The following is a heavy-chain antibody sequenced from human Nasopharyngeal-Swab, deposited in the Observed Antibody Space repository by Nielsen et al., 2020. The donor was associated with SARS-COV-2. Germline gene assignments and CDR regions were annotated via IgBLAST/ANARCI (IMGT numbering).Heavy chain of an antibody. V-gene: IGHV4-34*01. Sequence: SKTRTLTCSVSGGSFKGFYWNGIRQPPGKGREWIGNIYYNGNNYQNPSLKSRLTISVDKSKNQFSLQLSSVTAADTAVYYCVRSSSWYYFDYWAQGPQVTVSS. J-gene: IGHJ4*02. CDR1: GGSFKGFY. CDR3: VRSSSWYYFDY. D-gene: IGHD6-13*01. CDR2: IYYNGNN.